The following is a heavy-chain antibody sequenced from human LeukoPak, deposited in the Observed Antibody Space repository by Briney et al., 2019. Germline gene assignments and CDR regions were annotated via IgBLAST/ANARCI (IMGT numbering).Heavy chain of an antibody. J-gene: IGHJ4*02. Sequence: SETLSLTCTVSGGSISSYYWTWIRQPPGEGLEWVGYIYYSGSTNYNPSLKSRVTISVDTSKNQFSLKLSSVTAADTAVYYCVRGSGWYFLWGQGTLVTVSS. CDR3: VRGSGWYFL. CDR2: IYYSGST. D-gene: IGHD6-19*01. V-gene: IGHV4-59*01. CDR1: GGSISSYY.